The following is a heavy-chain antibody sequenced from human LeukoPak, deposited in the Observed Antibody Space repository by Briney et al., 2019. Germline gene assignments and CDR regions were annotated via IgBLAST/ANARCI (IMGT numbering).Heavy chain of an antibody. CDR3: ARGGYCGGDCYFYY. Sequence: SETLSLTCTVSGGSISTYYWNWIRQPPGKGLEWIGYIYYTGSTNYNPSLKSRVTISLDTSKNQFSLRLTSVTAADTAVYYCARGGYCGGDCYFYYWGQGTLVTVSS. J-gene: IGHJ4*02. CDR2: IYYTGST. D-gene: IGHD2-21*02. CDR1: GGSISTYY. V-gene: IGHV4-59*01.